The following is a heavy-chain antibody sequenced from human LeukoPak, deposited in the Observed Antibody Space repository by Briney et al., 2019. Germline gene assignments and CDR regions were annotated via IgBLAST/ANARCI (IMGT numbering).Heavy chain of an antibody. CDR3: AIIPRSLRLWFGEVVDY. D-gene: IGHD3-10*01. V-gene: IGHV1-18*01. CDR2: ISAYNGNT. Sequence: GASVKVSCKASGYTFTSYGISWVRQAPGQGLEWMGWISAYNGNTNYAQKLQGRVTMTTDTSTSTAYMELRSLRSDDTAVYYCAIIPRSLRLWFGEVVDYWGQGTLVTVSS. J-gene: IGHJ4*02. CDR1: GYTFTSYG.